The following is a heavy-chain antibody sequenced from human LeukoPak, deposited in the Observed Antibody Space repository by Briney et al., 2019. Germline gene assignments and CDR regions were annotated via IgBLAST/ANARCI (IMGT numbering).Heavy chain of an antibody. CDR2: IWHDGSEK. V-gene: IGHV3-33*01. CDR1: GFTFSDYG. CDR3: ARDLLYDSSGL. D-gene: IGHD3-22*01. Sequence: GGSLRLSCAASGFTFSDYGMHWVRQAPGEGLEWVAVIWHDGSEKYYGDSVKGRFTISRDDSKNTLHLQMNSLRAEDTAVYYCARDLLYDSSGLWGQGTLVTVSS. J-gene: IGHJ4*02.